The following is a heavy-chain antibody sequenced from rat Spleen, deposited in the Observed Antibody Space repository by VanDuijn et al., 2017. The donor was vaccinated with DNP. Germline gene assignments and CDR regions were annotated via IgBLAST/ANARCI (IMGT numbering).Heavy chain of an antibody. V-gene: IGHV5-29*01. CDR1: GFTFSDYY. J-gene: IGHJ2*01. D-gene: IGHD4-3*01. CDR2: ISYDGTIT. Sequence: EVQLVESDGGLVQPGRSLKLSCAASGFTFSDYYMAWVRQAPTKGLEWVATISYDGTITYYRDSVKGRFTISRDNAKSTLYLQMNSLRSEDTATYYCTREGWNSGYDYWGQGVMVTVSS. CDR3: TREGWNSGYDY.